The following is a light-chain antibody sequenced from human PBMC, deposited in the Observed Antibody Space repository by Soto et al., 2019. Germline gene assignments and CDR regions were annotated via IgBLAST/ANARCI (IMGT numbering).Light chain of an antibody. CDR2: GAS. V-gene: IGKV3-15*01. Sequence: EIVMTQSPATLSVSPGARAPLSCRASQSVSSNLAWYQQKPGQAPRLLIYGASTRATGIPARFSGSGSGTEFTLTISSLQSEDFAVYYCQQYGSSPVTFGQGTRLEI. CDR3: QQYGSSPVT. J-gene: IGKJ5*01. CDR1: QSVSSN.